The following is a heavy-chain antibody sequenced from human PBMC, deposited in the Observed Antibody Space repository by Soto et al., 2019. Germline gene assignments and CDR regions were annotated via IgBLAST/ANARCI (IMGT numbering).Heavy chain of an antibody. J-gene: IGHJ6*02. CDR3: AREVAVAGTGYYYFGIDV. CDR2: TYYRSKWYN. Sequence: SQTLSLTCVISGDSVSSNSAAWNWIRQSPSRGLEWLGRTYYRSKWYNEYAVFVKSRITINPDTSKNQFSLRLNSVTPEDTAVYYCAREVAVAGTGYYYFGIDVWGQGTTVTVSS. D-gene: IGHD6-19*01. V-gene: IGHV6-1*01. CDR1: GDSVSSNSAA.